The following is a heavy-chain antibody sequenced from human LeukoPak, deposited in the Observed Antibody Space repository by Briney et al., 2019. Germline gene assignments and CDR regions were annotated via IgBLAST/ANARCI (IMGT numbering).Heavy chain of an antibody. V-gene: IGHV1-69*13. CDR2: IIPIFGTA. CDR1: GGTFSSYA. CDR3: ARAGARFLEWLPADY. J-gene: IGHJ4*02. D-gene: IGHD3-3*01. Sequence: SVKVSCKASGGTFSSYAISWVRQAPGQGLEWMGGIIPIFGTANYAQKFQGRITITADESTSTAYMELSSLRSEDTAVYYCARAGARFLEWLPADYWGQGTLVTVSS.